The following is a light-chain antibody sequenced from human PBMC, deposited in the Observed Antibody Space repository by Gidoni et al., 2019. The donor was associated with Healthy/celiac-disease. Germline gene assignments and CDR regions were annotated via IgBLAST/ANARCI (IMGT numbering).Light chain of an antibody. V-gene: IGLV2-8*01. J-gene: IGLJ2*01. CDR1: SSDVGGYNY. CDR2: EVS. CDR3: SSYAGSWI. Sequence: QSALTQPPSASGSPGQSVTISCTGTSSDVGGYNYVSWYQQHPGKAPKLMIYEVSKRPSGVPDRFSGSKSGNTASLTVSGLQAEDEADYNCSSYAGSWIFGGGTKLTVL.